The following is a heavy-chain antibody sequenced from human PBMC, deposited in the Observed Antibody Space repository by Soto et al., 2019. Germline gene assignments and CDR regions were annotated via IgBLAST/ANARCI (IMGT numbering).Heavy chain of an antibody. D-gene: IGHD2-15*01. V-gene: IGHV4-59*12. J-gene: IGHJ4*02. CDR3: ARDDPGYCSGGSCYPALDY. CDR2: IYYSGST. CDR1: GGSISSYY. Sequence: PSETLSLTCTVPGGSISSYYWSWIRQPPGKGLEWIGYIYYSGSTNYNPSLKSRVTISVDTSKNQFSLKLSSVTAADTAVYYCARDDPGYCSGGSCYPALDYWGQGTLVTVSS.